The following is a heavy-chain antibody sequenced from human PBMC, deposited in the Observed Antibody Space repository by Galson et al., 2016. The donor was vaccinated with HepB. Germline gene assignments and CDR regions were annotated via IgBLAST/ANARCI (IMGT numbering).Heavy chain of an antibody. J-gene: IGHJ6*02. Sequence: SLRLSCAGSGFAFNDYAMHWVRQVPGKGLEWLSGIGWDSGRIAYDGSVEGRSTISRDNAKNSLYLPMQSLRTEDTALYYCAKDIGIADFGLHFWGQGTTVTVSS. CDR2: IGWDSGRI. D-gene: IGHD3-10*01. CDR1: GFAFNDYA. V-gene: IGHV3-9*01. CDR3: AKDIGIADFGLHF.